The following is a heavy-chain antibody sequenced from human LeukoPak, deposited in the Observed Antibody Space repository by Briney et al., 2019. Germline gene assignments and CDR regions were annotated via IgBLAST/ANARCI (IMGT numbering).Heavy chain of an antibody. Sequence: SETLSLTCTVSGGSISNRYWSWIRHAPGKGLEWIGYIYYSGSTNYNPSVKSRVTISVDTSKNQFSLRLSSVTAADTAVYYCAKHLTNAYYDMIWFDPWGQGTLVTVSS. CDR1: GGSISNRY. CDR3: AKHLTNAYYDMIWFDP. V-gene: IGHV4-59*11. J-gene: IGHJ5*02. D-gene: IGHD3-22*01. CDR2: IYYSGST.